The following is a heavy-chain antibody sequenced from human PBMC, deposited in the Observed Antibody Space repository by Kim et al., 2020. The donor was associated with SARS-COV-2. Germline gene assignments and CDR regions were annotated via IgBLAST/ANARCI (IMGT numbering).Heavy chain of an antibody. D-gene: IGHD4-17*01. Sequence: KGRFTISRDDSKNTLYLQMNSLKTEDTAVYYCTIPLPRATVNYYYYGMDVWGQGTTVTVSS. V-gene: IGHV3-15*01. CDR3: TIPLPRATVNYYYYGMDV. J-gene: IGHJ6*02.